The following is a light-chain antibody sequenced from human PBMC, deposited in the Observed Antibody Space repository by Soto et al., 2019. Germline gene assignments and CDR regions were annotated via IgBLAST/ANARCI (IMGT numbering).Light chain of an antibody. V-gene: IGLV3-1*01. Sequence: SYELTQPPSVSVSPGQTASITCSGDKLGDKYACWYQQKPGQSPVLVIYQDNKRPSRIPERFSGSNSGNTATLTISGTQAMDEGDYYCQAWDRSTAVFGGGTKLTVL. CDR2: QDN. CDR1: KLGDKY. J-gene: IGLJ2*01. CDR3: QAWDRSTAV.